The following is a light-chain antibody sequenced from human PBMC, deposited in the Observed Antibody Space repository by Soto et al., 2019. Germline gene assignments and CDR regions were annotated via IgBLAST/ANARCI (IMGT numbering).Light chain of an antibody. J-gene: IGKJ1*01. CDR1: QSISSY. V-gene: IGKV1-39*01. Sequence: DIQITQSPSSLSAYVGDSVTITCRASQSISSYLNWYQQKPGKAPKLLIYAASSLQSGVPSRFSGSGSGTDFTLTISSLQPEDFATYYCQQSYSIQWTFGQGTKVEIK. CDR2: AAS. CDR3: QQSYSIQWT.